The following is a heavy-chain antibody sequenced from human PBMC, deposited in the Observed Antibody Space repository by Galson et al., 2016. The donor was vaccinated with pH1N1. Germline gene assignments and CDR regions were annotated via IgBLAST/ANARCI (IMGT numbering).Heavy chain of an antibody. CDR1: GFTFKNYW. J-gene: IGHJ4*02. CDR3: ARGRNDYGDYEPLDF. D-gene: IGHD4-17*01. CDR2: IKTDGNNT. V-gene: IGHV3-74*01. Sequence: SLRLSCAASGFTFKNYWIHWVRQVPGKGLVWVSRIKTDGNNTEYADSVKGRFTISRDNAKNTLYLHMSSLRAEDTAVYYCARGRNDYGDYEPLDFWGQGTLVTVSS.